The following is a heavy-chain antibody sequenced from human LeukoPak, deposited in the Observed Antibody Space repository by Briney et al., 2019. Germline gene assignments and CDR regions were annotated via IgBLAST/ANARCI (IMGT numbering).Heavy chain of an antibody. CDR2: IKPSGGGT. CDR1: GYTFTNYY. V-gene: IGHV1-46*01. Sequence: ASVKVSCKASGYTFTNYYVHWVRQAPGQGLEWKGIIKPSGGGTSYALKFQGRVTMTRDTSTSTAYMELSSLRSEDTAVYYCARDHFDSSGYYYLLGYFEHWGQGTLVTGSS. J-gene: IGHJ1*01. CDR3: ARDHFDSSGYYYLLGYFEH. D-gene: IGHD3-22*01.